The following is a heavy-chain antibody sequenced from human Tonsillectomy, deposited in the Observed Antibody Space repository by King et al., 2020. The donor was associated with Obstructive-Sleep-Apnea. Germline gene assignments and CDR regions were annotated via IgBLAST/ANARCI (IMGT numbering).Heavy chain of an antibody. J-gene: IGHJ4*02. Sequence: VQLVESGGGLVQPGGSLRLSCAASGFTFSLYSMNWVRQAPGKGLEWVSFIRSSTSSIYFADSVKGRFTISRDDAKNSLYLRMHSLRLEDTAVYYCARNRGSYGGNSIDYWGQGTLVTVSS. D-gene: IGHD4-23*01. V-gene: IGHV3-48*04. CDR3: ARNRGSYGGNSIDY. CDR2: IRSSTSSI. CDR1: GFTFSLYS.